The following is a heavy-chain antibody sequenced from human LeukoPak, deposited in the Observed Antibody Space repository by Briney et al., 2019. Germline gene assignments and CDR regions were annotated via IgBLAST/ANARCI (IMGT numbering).Heavy chain of an antibody. V-gene: IGHV3-21*01. Sequence: GGSLRLSCAASGFTFSSYSMNWVRQAPGKGLEWVSSISSSTSYIYYADSVKGRFTISRDNSKNTLYLQMNSLKTEDTALYYCARQMATILDGILDYWGQGTLVTVSS. CDR1: GFTFSSYS. J-gene: IGHJ4*02. CDR2: ISSSTSYI. D-gene: IGHD5-24*01. CDR3: ARQMATILDGILDY.